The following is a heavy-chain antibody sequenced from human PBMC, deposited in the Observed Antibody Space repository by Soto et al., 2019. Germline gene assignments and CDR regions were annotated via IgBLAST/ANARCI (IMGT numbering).Heavy chain of an antibody. CDR1: GFSFSTYA. D-gene: IGHD6-19*01. Sequence: GGSLRLSCVASGFSFSTYAMGWVRQAPGKGLEWVSVMSNTGGNRYYADSVKGRFTISRDNSKNTLFLQMSSLRAEDTAVYYCAKDAAWTSGWYYFDYWGQGSLVTVSS. V-gene: IGHV3-23*01. J-gene: IGHJ4*02. CDR2: MSNTGGNR. CDR3: AKDAAWTSGWYYFDY.